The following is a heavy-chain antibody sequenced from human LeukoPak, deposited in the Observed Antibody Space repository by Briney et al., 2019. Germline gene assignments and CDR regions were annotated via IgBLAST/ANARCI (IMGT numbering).Heavy chain of an antibody. D-gene: IGHD3-9*01. Sequence: ASVKVSCKASEYTFTAYYMHWVRQAPGQGLEWMGWINPKSGGTNYAQKLQGRVTMTRDTSINTAYMELSRLRSDDTAVYYCARGRLERYFDWLLGDFWGRGTLVTVSS. CDR2: INPKSGGT. V-gene: IGHV1-2*02. J-gene: IGHJ4*02. CDR1: EYTFTAYY. CDR3: ARGRLERYFDWLLGDF.